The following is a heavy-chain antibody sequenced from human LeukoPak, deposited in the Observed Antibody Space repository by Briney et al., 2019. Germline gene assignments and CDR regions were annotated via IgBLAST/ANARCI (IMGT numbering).Heavy chain of an antibody. J-gene: IGHJ4*02. CDR1: GYTFTSYD. CDR2: MNPNSGNT. V-gene: IGHV1-8*01. Sequence: ASVKVSCMASGYTFTSYDINWVRQATGQGLEWMGWMNPNSGNTGYAQKFQGRVTMTRNTSISTAYMELSSLRSEDTAVYYCARRASSGYYLGYWGQGTLVTVSS. CDR3: ARRASSGYYLGY. D-gene: IGHD3-22*01.